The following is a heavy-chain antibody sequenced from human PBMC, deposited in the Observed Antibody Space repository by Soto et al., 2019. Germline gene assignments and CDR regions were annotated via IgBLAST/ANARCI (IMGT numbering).Heavy chain of an antibody. Sequence: SVKVSCKASGGTFSSYAISWVRQAPGQGLEWMGGIIPIFGTANYAQKFQGRVTITADESTSTAYMELSSLRSEDTAVYYCATLEGRQWLAFDYWGQGTLVTVSS. V-gene: IGHV1-69*13. D-gene: IGHD6-19*01. CDR3: ATLEGRQWLAFDY. CDR2: IIPIFGTA. J-gene: IGHJ4*02. CDR1: GGTFSSYA.